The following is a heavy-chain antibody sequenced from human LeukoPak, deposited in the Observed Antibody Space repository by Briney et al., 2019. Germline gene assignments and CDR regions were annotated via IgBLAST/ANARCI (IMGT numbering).Heavy chain of an antibody. Sequence: SETLSPTCTVSGGSISSYYWSWIRQPPGKGLEWIGYIYYSGSTNYNPSLKSRVTISVDTSKNQFSLKLSSVTAADTAVYYCARDYCSGGSCYWDYWGQGTLVTVSS. CDR1: GGSISSYY. J-gene: IGHJ4*02. CDR3: ARDYCSGGSCYWDY. D-gene: IGHD2-15*01. CDR2: IYYSGST. V-gene: IGHV4-59*01.